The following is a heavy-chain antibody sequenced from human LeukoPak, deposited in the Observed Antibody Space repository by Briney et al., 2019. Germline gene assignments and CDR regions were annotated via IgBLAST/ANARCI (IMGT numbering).Heavy chain of an antibody. Sequence: SETLSLTCTVSGGSISSGSYYWSWIRQPAGKGLEWIGRTYTSGSTNYNPSLKSRVTISVDTSKNQFSLKLSSVTAADTAVYYCARDGTVAGKYYYYYYMDVWGKGTTVTISS. J-gene: IGHJ6*03. CDR1: GGSISSGSYY. CDR3: ARDGTVAGKYYYYYYMDV. V-gene: IGHV4-61*02. CDR2: TYTSGST. D-gene: IGHD6-19*01.